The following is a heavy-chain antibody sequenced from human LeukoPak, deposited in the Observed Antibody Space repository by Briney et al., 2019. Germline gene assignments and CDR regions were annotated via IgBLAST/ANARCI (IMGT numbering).Heavy chain of an antibody. J-gene: IGHJ4*02. D-gene: IGHD3-9*01. CDR3: AKWGDYDVLTGYYASDY. CDR1: GFTFSNYA. V-gene: IGHV3-23*01. Sequence: GASLRLSCAASGFTFSNYAMSWVRQARGKGLEWVSAITGGGSGIYYADSMKSRFTISRDNSKNTLYLQINSLRAEDTAVYSCAKWGDYDVLTGYYASDYWGQGTLVTVSS. CDR2: ITGGGSGI.